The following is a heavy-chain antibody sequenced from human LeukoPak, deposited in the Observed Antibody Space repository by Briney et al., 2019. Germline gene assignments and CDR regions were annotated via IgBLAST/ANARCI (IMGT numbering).Heavy chain of an antibody. Sequence: PGGSLRLSCAASGFTFSSYGMHWVRQAPGKGLEWVAVISYDGSNKYYADSVKGRFTISRDNSKNTLYLQMNSLRAEDTAVYYCAKIPAYYYDSSGYYYGGFDYWGQGTLVTVSS. CDR3: AKIPAYYYDSSGYYYGGFDY. CDR2: ISYDGSNK. CDR1: GFTFSSYG. J-gene: IGHJ4*02. V-gene: IGHV3-30*18. D-gene: IGHD3-22*01.